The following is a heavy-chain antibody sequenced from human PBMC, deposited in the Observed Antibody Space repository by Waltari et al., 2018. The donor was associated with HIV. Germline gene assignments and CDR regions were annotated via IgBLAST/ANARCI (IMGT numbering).Heavy chain of an antibody. V-gene: IGHV4-34*01. J-gene: IGHJ6*02. D-gene: IGHD6-13*01. Sequence: QVQLQQWGAGLLKPSETLSLTCAVYGGSFSGYYWSWIRQPPGKGLEWIGEINHSGSTNYNPSLKSRVTISVDTSKNQFSLKLSSVTAADTAVYYCARRRQQQLVRRMYYYGMDVWGQGTTVTVSS. CDR2: INHSGST. CDR1: GGSFSGYY. CDR3: ARRRQQQLVRRMYYYGMDV.